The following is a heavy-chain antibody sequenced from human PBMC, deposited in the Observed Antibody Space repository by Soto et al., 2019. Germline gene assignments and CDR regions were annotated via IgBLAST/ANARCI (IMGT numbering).Heavy chain of an antibody. CDR1: GGTFSSYA. Sequence: GASVKVSCKASGGTFSSYAISWVRQAPGQGLEWMGGIIPIFGTANYAQKFQGRVTITADESTSTAYMELSSLRSEDTAVYYCARGIIDGYSSSLGFDYWGQGTLVTVSS. D-gene: IGHD6-6*01. CDR2: IIPIFGTA. CDR3: ARGIIDGYSSSLGFDY. V-gene: IGHV1-69*13. J-gene: IGHJ4*02.